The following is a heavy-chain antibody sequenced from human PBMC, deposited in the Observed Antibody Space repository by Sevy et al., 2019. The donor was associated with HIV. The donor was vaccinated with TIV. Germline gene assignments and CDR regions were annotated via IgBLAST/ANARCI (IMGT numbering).Heavy chain of an antibody. V-gene: IGHV3-23*01. Sequence: GESLKISCAASGFTFSSYAMSWVRQAPGKGLEWVSAISGSGGSTYYAGSVKGRFTISRDNSKNTLYLQMNSLRAEDTAVYYCAKDLMCKPYYDSSGYYFPCAFDIWGQGTMVTVSS. CDR2: ISGSGGST. J-gene: IGHJ3*02. D-gene: IGHD3-22*01. CDR3: AKDLMCKPYYDSSGYYFPCAFDI. CDR1: GFTFSSYA.